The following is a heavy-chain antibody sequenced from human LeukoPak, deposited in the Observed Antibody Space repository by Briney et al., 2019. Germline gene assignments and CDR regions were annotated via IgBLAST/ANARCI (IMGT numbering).Heavy chain of an antibody. CDR3: ARRARTSGLRYCSGGSCYLWFDP. J-gene: IGHJ5*02. D-gene: IGHD2-15*01. V-gene: IGHV1-2*02. CDR1: GYTFTGYY. Sequence: GASVKVSCKASGYTFTGYYMHWVRQAPGQGLEWMGWINPNSGGTNYAQKFQGRVTMTRDTSISTAYMELSRLRSDDTAVYYCARRARTSGLRYCSGGSCYLWFDPWGQGTLVTVSS. CDR2: INPNSGGT.